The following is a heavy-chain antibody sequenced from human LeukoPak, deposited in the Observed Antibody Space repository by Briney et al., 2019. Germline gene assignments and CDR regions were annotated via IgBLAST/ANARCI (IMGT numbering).Heavy chain of an antibody. V-gene: IGHV3-23*01. J-gene: IGHJ3*02. Sequence: GGSLRLSCAASGFTFSSYAMSWVRQAPGKGLEWVSAISGSGGSTYYADSVKGRFTISRDNSKNTLYLQMNSLRAEDTAVYYCARGNSYYDFWSGRGAFDIWGQGTMVTVSS. CDR1: GFTFSSYA. CDR2: ISGSGGST. CDR3: ARGNSYYDFWSGRGAFDI. D-gene: IGHD3-3*01.